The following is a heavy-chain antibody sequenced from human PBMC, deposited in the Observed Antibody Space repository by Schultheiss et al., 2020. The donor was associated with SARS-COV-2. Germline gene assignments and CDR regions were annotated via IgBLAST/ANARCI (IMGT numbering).Heavy chain of an antibody. CDR2: ISAYNGNT. Sequence: ASVKVSCKASGYTFTSYGISWVRQAPGQGLEWMRWISAYNGNTNYAQKLQGRVTMTTDTSTSTAYMELRSLRSDDTAVYYCARDTLCSGGSCYSPFFDYWGQGTLVTVS. J-gene: IGHJ4*02. V-gene: IGHV1-18*01. D-gene: IGHD2-15*01. CDR3: ARDTLCSGGSCYSPFFDY. CDR1: GYTFTSYG.